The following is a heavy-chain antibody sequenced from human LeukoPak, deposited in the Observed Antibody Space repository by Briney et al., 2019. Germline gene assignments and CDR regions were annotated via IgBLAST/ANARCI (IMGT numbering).Heavy chain of an antibody. CDR2: ISAYNGNT. Sequence: ASVKVSCKASGYTFTSYGISWVRQAPGQGLEWMGWISAYNGNTNYAQKLQGRVTMTTDTSTSTAYMELRSLRSDDTAVYYCARVDIEVVVAANWFDPWGQGTLVTVSS. CDR3: ARVDIEVVVAANWFDP. V-gene: IGHV1-18*01. CDR1: GYTFTSYG. J-gene: IGHJ5*02. D-gene: IGHD2-15*01.